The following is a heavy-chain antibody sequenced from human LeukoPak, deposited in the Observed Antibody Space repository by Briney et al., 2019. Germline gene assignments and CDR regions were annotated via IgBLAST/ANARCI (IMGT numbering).Heavy chain of an antibody. D-gene: IGHD3-9*01. Sequence: GESLKISCKGSGYSFTNYWIGWVRQMPGKGLEWMGIIYPGDSDTRYSPSFQGQVTISADKSISTAYLQWSSLKASDTAMYYCARHRVLRYFDSDYWGQGTLVTVSS. CDR3: ARHRVLRYFDSDY. CDR2: IYPGDSDT. V-gene: IGHV5-51*01. CDR1: GYSFTNYW. J-gene: IGHJ4*02.